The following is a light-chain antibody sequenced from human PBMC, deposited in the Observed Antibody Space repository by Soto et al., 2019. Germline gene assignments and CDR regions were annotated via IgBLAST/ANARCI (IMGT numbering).Light chain of an antibody. CDR1: QSISRW. Sequence: DIQMTQSPSTLSASVGDRVTITCRASQSISRWLAWYQQKPGKAPNLLIYKASTLQSGVPSRFSGGGSGTEFTLTISSLQPDDRGTYYCQQYNDRWTFGQGTKVDIK. J-gene: IGKJ1*01. CDR2: KAS. V-gene: IGKV1-5*03. CDR3: QQYNDRWT.